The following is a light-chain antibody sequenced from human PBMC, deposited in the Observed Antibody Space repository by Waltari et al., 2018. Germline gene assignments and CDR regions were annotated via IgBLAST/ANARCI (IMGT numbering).Light chain of an antibody. CDR2: DVT. V-gene: IGLV2-11*01. CDR1: SNDVGGYNL. CDR3: CSYAGKYWV. Sequence: QSALTQPRSVSGSPGQSVTISCTGTSNDVGGYNLVSWYQQHPGKAPKLMLYDVTKRPSGVPDRFSGSKSGNTASLSISGLQAEDEADYYCCSYAGKYWVFGGGTKLTVL. J-gene: IGLJ3*02.